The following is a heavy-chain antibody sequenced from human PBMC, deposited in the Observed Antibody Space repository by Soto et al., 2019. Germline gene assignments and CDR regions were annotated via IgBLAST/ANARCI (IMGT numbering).Heavy chain of an antibody. Sequence: GGSLRLSCAASGFPFSFYSMNWVRQAPGKGLEWISYITSTSSAINYADSVRGRFTISRDNAMRSLFLHMNSLRDEDTAVYYCARVLKSSGWDNDVFDIWGQGTMVTVSS. CDR3: ARVLKSSGWDNDVFDI. CDR2: ITSTSSAI. D-gene: IGHD6-19*01. V-gene: IGHV3-48*02. CDR1: GFPFSFYS. J-gene: IGHJ3*02.